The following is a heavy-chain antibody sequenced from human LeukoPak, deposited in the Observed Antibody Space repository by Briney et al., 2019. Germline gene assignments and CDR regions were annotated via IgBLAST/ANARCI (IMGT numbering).Heavy chain of an antibody. CDR3: TSLGSSEDY. CDR2: IIPIFGTA. J-gene: IGHJ4*02. D-gene: IGHD1-26*01. Sequence: SVKVSCKASGYTFTGYYMHWARQAPGQGLEWMGGIIPIFGTANYAQKFQGRVTITADKSTSTAYMELSSLRSEDTAVYYCTSLGSSEDYWGQGTLVTVSS. V-gene: IGHV1-69*06. CDR1: GYTFTGYY.